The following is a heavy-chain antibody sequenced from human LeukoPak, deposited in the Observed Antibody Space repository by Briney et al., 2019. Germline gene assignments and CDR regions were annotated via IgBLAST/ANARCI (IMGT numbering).Heavy chain of an antibody. V-gene: IGHV3-74*01. CDR1: GFTFSSYS. CDR2: INSDGSST. J-gene: IGHJ6*03. Sequence: PGGSLRLSCAASGFTFSSYSMNWVRQAPGKGLVWVSRINSDGSSTSYADSVKGRFTISRDNAKNTLYLQMNSLRAEDTAVYYCARDPSVFNYYYDMDVWGKGTKVTVSS. CDR3: ARDPSVFNYYYDMDV.